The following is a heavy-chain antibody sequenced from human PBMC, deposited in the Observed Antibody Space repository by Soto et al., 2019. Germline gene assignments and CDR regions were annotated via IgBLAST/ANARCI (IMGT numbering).Heavy chain of an antibody. D-gene: IGHD2-21*02. Sequence: ASVKVSCKASGYTFTSYDINWVRQATGQGLEWMGWMNPNSGNTGYAQKFQGRVTMTRNTSISTAYMELSSLRSEDTVVYYCARGRIVVVTADGMDVWGQGTTVTVSS. CDR1: GYTFTSYD. CDR3: ARGRIVVVTADGMDV. V-gene: IGHV1-8*01. J-gene: IGHJ6*02. CDR2: MNPNSGNT.